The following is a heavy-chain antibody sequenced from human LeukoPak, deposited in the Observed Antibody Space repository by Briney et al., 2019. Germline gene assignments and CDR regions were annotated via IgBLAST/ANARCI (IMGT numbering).Heavy chain of an antibody. CDR3: ARVLVSSSSAYYDFWSGYYTARYFDY. CDR2: IKQDGSEK. Sequence: GGSLRLSCAASGFTFSSYWMSWVRQAPGKGLEWVANIKQDGSEKCYVDSVKGRFTISRNNAKNSLYLQMNSLRAEDTAVYYCARVLVSSSSAYYDFWSGYYTARYFDYWGQGTLVTVSS. CDR1: GFTFSSYW. V-gene: IGHV3-7*03. J-gene: IGHJ4*02. D-gene: IGHD3-3*01.